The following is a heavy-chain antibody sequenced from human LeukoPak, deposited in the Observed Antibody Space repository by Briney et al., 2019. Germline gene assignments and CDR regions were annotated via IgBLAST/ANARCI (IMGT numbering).Heavy chain of an antibody. V-gene: IGHV4-34*01. CDR2: INHSGST. D-gene: IGHD3-16*02. J-gene: IGHJ4*02. CDR1: GGSFSGHY. Sequence: SEILSLTCAVYGGSFSGHYWTWIRQPPGKGLEWIGEINHSGSTNYNPSLKSRVTISVDTSKNQFSLKLTSVTAADTAVYYCARESLSLGELSFDYWGQGTLVTVSS. CDR3: ARESLSLGELSFDY.